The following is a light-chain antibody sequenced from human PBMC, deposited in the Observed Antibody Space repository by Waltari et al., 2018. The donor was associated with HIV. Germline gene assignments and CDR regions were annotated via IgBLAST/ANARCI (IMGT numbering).Light chain of an antibody. CDR2: GNS. Sequence: QSVLTQPPSVSGAPGQRVTIPCTGSNSNIGSVYDVHWYQPVPGTVPKLLIYGNSNRPSGVPDRISGSKSGSSASLAISGLQADDEADYYCQSYDSSLSGFIFGTGTRVTVL. J-gene: IGLJ1*01. CDR1: NSNIGSVYD. V-gene: IGLV1-40*01. CDR3: QSYDSSLSGFI.